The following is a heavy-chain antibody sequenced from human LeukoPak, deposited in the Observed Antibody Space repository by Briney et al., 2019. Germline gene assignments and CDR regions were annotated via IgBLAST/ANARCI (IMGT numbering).Heavy chain of an antibody. CDR3: ARYCSGGSCYSGAFDI. J-gene: IGHJ3*02. D-gene: IGHD2-15*01. CDR1: GFTFSSYA. Sequence: GGSLRLSCAASGFTFSSYAMHWVRQAPGKGLEWVAVISYDGSNKYYADSVKGRFTISRDNSKNTLYLQMNSLRAEDTAVYYCARYCSGGSCYSGAFDIWGQGTMVTVSS. V-gene: IGHV3-30*04. CDR2: ISYDGSNK.